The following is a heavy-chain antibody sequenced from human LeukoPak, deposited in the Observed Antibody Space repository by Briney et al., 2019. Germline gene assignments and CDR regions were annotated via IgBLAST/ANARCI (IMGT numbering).Heavy chain of an antibody. CDR1: GYSFTTYR. CDR2: IYPGDSES. CDR3: AKSNYYDSSGYNGAFDF. J-gene: IGHJ4*02. V-gene: IGHV5-51*01. D-gene: IGHD3-22*01. Sequence: GESLKISCKGSGYSFTTYRIGWVRQMPGKGLEWMGIIYPGDSESKYGPSFQGQVTISADKSISTAYLQWSSLKASDTAMYYCAKSNYYDSSGYNGAFDFWGQGTLVTVSS.